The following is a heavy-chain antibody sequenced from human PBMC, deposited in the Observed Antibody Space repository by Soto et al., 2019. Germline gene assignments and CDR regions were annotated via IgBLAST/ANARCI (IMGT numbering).Heavy chain of an antibody. V-gene: IGHV1-18*01. D-gene: IGHD2-2*01. Sequence: QVQLVQSGAEVKKPGASVKVSCKASGYTFTSYGISWVRQAPGQGLEWMGWISAHNGNTNYAQKLQGRVTMTTDTSTSTAYMELRSLRSDDTAVYYCSSTSQDYYYYGMDVWGQGTTVTVSS. J-gene: IGHJ6*02. CDR1: GYTFTSYG. CDR2: ISAHNGNT. CDR3: SSTSQDYYYYGMDV.